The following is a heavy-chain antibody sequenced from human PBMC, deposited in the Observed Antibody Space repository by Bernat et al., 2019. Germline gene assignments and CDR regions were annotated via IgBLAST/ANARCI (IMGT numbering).Heavy chain of an antibody. CDR3: ATSGIAARPGNYYYGMDV. V-gene: IGHV4-39*01. D-gene: IGHD6-6*01. CDR1: GGSISSSSYY. Sequence: QLQLQESGPGLVKPSETLSLTCTVSGGSISSSSYYWGWIRQPPGKGLEWIGSIYYSGSTYYNPSLMSRVTISVDTSKNQFSLKLSSVTAVDTAVYYCATSGIAARPGNYYYGMDVWGQGTTVTVSS. CDR2: IYYSGST. J-gene: IGHJ6*02.